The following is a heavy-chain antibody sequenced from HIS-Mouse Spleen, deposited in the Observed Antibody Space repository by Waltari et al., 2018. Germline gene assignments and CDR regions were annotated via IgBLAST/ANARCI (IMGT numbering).Heavy chain of an antibody. Sequence: QLQLQESGPGLVKPSETLSLTCTVSGGSISSSSYYWGWIRQPPGKGLEWIGSIYYSGGTNSNPSLNIRVTMSVDTSQNQFALKLSSGTAADTAVYYCAREIPYSSSWYDWYFDLWGRGTLVTVSS. CDR1: GGSISSSSYY. V-gene: IGHV4-39*07. CDR3: AREIPYSSSWYDWYFDL. D-gene: IGHD6-13*01. J-gene: IGHJ2*01. CDR2: IYYSGGT.